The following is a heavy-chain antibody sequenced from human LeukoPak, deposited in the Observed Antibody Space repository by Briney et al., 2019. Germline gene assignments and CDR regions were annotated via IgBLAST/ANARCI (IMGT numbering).Heavy chain of an antibody. Sequence: PGGSLRLSCAASGFTFDDYGMSWVRQAPGKGLEWVSGINWNGGSTGYADSVKGRFTIPRDNAKNSLYLQMNSPRAEDTALYYCARYDYSNSMGFFDYWGQGTLVTVSS. J-gene: IGHJ4*02. CDR3: ARYDYSNSMGFFDY. CDR1: GFTFDDYG. D-gene: IGHD4-11*01. V-gene: IGHV3-20*04. CDR2: INWNGGST.